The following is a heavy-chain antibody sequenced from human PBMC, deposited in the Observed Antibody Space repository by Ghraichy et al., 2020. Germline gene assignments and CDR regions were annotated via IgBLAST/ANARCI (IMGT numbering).Heavy chain of an antibody. Sequence: SVKVSCKTSGGTFSTFAISWVRQAPGQGLEWMGEIIPIFGTTNYAQKFQHRLTITADESTSTAYMELNSLISDDTAVYYCATKGDCGGDCYMYYFDYWGQGTLVTVSS. CDR1: GGTFSTFA. CDR3: ATKGDCGGDCYMYYFDY. V-gene: IGHV1-69*13. CDR2: IIPIFGTT. J-gene: IGHJ4*02. D-gene: IGHD2-21*02.